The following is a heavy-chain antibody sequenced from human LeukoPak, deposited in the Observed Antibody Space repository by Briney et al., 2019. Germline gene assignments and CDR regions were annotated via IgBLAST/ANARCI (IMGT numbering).Heavy chain of an antibody. J-gene: IGHJ4*02. CDR2: ISSSSNYI. V-gene: IGHV3-21*01. Sequence: PGGSLRLSCAASGFTFSSYWMHWVRQAPGKGLEWVSSISSSSNYIYYADSVKGRFTISRDNAKNPLYLQMNSLRAEDTAVYYCARIRQIRFGESDYWGQGTLVTVSS. D-gene: IGHD3-10*01. CDR3: ARIRQIRFGESDY. CDR1: GFTFSSYW.